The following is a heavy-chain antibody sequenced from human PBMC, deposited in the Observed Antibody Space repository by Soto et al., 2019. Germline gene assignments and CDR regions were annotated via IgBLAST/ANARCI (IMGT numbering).Heavy chain of an antibody. CDR1: GFTFSSYS. D-gene: IGHD6-13*01. V-gene: IGHV3-23*01. J-gene: IGHJ5*02. Sequence: GGSLRLSGAASGFTFSSYSISWVRQAPWKGLEWVSAISGSGVSTYYADSVKGRFTISRDNSKNTLYLQMNSLRAEDTAVYYCAKDRSSCYRSPWFDPCGQRTLVPVSS. CDR3: AKDRSSCYRSPWFDP. CDR2: ISGSGVST.